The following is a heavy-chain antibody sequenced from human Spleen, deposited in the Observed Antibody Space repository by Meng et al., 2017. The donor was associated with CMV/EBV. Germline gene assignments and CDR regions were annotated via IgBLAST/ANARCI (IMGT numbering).Heavy chain of an antibody. CDR1: GASISSGNW. V-gene: IGHV4-4*02. CDR3: ARGGGCSSSSCDLDY. D-gene: IGHD2-2*01. CDR2: IYHSGST. Sequence: QVQGQEAGPGLVKPSDPLSLTFVVSGASISSGNWWNWVRQPPGKGLGWIGDIYHSGSTNYNPSLKSRVTISVDKSKNQFSRKLSSVTAADTAMYYCARGGGCSSSSCDLDYWGQGVLVTVSS. J-gene: IGHJ4*02.